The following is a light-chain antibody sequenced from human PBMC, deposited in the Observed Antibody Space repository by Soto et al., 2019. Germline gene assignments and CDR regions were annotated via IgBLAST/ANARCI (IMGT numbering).Light chain of an antibody. J-gene: IGLJ1*01. V-gene: IGLV1-51*01. CDR2: DDN. Sequence: QSVLTQPPSVSAAPGQKVTISCSGSSSNIGGNSVSWYQRLPGTAPKLLIYDDNKRPSGIPDRFSDSKSRTSATMGITGFQSGDEADYYCGSWDSSLSAYVFGKGTKVTVL. CDR1: SSNIGGNS. CDR3: GSWDSSLSAYV.